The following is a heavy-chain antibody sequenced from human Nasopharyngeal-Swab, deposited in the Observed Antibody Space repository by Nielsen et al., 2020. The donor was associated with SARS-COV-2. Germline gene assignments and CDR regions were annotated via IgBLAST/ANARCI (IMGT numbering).Heavy chain of an antibody. Sequence: ASVKVSCKASGYTFTSYDINWVRQATGRGLEWMGWMNPNSGNTGYAQKFQGRVTMTRNTSISTAYMELSSLRSEDTAVYYCARGRRVVVPAAIYYWFDPWGQGTLVTVSS. CDR1: GYTFTSYD. V-gene: IGHV1-8*01. CDR2: MNPNSGNT. D-gene: IGHD2-2*01. CDR3: ARGRRVVVPAAIYYWFDP. J-gene: IGHJ5*02.